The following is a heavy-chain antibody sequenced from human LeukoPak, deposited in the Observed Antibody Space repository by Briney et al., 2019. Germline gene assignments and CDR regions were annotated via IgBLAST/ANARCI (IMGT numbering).Heavy chain of an antibody. CDR1: GGSISSGGYY. CDR2: IYYSGST. J-gene: IGHJ4*02. CDR3: ARVSSNRDSYGRFDY. D-gene: IGHD5-18*01. Sequence: SQTLSLTCTVPGGSISSGGYYWSWIRQHPGKGLEWIGYIYYSGSTYYNPYLKSRVTISADTSKNQFSLKLSSVTPADTAVYYCARVSSNRDSYGRFDYWGQGTLVTVSS. V-gene: IGHV4-31*03.